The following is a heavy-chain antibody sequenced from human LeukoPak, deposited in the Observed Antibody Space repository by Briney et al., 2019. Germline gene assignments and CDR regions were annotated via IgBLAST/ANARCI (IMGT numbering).Heavy chain of an antibody. V-gene: IGHV3-53*05. J-gene: IGHJ4*02. CDR2: IYSGGST. CDR3: AKGYFYESSGYPFDY. CDR1: GFTVSSNY. Sequence: GGSLRLSCAASGFTVSSNYMSWVRQAPGKGLEWVSVIYSGGSTYYADSVKGRFTISRDNSKNTLYLQMSSLRSEDTAVYHCAKGYFYESSGYPFDYWGQGTLVTVSS. D-gene: IGHD3-22*01.